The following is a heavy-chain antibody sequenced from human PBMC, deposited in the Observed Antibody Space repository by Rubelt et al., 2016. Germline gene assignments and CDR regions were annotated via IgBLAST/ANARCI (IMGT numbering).Heavy chain of an antibody. Sequence: QVQLQQWGAGLLKPSETLSLTFAVYGGSFCGYYWRWIRQPPEKGLEWIGEITHGGSTNYNQSLKSRVTIPVDTSKNQFSLKLTSVTAADTAVYYCAREGHTVVNFDFWGQGTLVAVSS. J-gene: IGHJ4*02. V-gene: IGHV4-34*01. D-gene: IGHD4-23*01. CDR3: AREGHTVVNFDF. CDR1: GGSFCGYY. CDR2: ITHGGST.